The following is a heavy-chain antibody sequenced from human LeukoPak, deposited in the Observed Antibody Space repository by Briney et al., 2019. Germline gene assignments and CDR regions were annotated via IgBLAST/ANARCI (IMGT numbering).Heavy chain of an antibody. CDR1: GFTFSSYS. J-gene: IGHJ4*02. CDR3: ARAFYGLDY. CDR2: ISSSSSTI. Sequence: GSLRLSCAASGFTFSSYSMNWVRQAPGKGLEWVSYISSSSSTIYYADSVKGRFTISRDNAKNSLYLQMNSLRAEDTAVYYCARAFYGLDYWGQGTLVTVSS. V-gene: IGHV3-48*04. D-gene: IGHD3-10*01.